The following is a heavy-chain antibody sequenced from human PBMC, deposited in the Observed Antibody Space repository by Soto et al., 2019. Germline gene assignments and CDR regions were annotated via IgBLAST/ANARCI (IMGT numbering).Heavy chain of an antibody. CDR1: GGSFSGYY. V-gene: IGHV4-34*01. Sequence: SETLSLTCAVYGGSFSGYYWSWIRQPPGKGLEWIGEINHSGSTNYNPSLKSRVTISVDTSKNQFSLKLSSVTAADTAVYYCASCRLWLYYYYYYGMDVWGQGTTVTVSS. CDR2: INHSGST. CDR3: ASCRLWLYYYYYYGMDV. D-gene: IGHD5-18*01. J-gene: IGHJ6*02.